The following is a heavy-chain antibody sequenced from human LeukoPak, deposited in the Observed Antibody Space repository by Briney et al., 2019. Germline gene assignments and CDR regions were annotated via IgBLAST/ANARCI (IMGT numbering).Heavy chain of an antibody. CDR3: ARGPSGVPTYYFDY. Sequence: ASVKVSCKASGYTFTSYDINWVRQATGQGLEWMGWMNPNSGNTGYAQKFQGRVTMTRNTSISTAYMELSSLRSEDTAVYYCARGPSGVPTYYFDYWGQGTLVTVSS. V-gene: IGHV1-8*01. CDR1: GYTFTSYD. CDR2: MNPNSGNT. J-gene: IGHJ4*02. D-gene: IGHD4/OR15-4a*01.